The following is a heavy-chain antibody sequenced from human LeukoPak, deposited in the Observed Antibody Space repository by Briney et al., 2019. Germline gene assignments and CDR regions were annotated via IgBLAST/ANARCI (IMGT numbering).Heavy chain of an antibody. V-gene: IGHV4-59*01. D-gene: IGHD6-13*01. Sequence: PSETLSLTCTVSGGSISSYYWSWIRQPPGKGLEWIGYIYYSGSTNYNPSLKSRVTISVDTSKNQFSLKLSSVTAADTAVYYCARQGTIAAAAPHWFDPWGQGTLVTVSS. CDR2: IYYSGST. J-gene: IGHJ5*02. CDR3: ARQGTIAAAAPHWFDP. CDR1: GGSISSYY.